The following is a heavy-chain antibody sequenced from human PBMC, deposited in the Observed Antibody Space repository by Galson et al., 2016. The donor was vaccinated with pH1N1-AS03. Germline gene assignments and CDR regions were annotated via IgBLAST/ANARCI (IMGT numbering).Heavy chain of an antibody. V-gene: IGHV3-7*03. CDR3: ARSSPLNYYLDL. D-gene: IGHD1-7*01. J-gene: IGHJ2*01. CDR1: GFSFSASW. Sequence: SLRLSCAASGFSFSASWMSWVRQAPGKGLEWVANIRQDGSEKYYVDSVEGRFTISRDNAKNSLYLQMNSPRDEDRSVYSCARSSPLNYYLDLWGRGTLVTFSS. CDR2: IRQDGSEK.